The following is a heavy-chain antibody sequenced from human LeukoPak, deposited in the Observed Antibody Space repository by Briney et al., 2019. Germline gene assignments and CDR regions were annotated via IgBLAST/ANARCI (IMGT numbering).Heavy chain of an antibody. Sequence: ASVKVSCKASEYTFTRHTIHWVRQAPGQRLEWMGWINAGNGDTKYSQNFQGTVSITRDTSASTAYMELSSLRSEDTAVYHCARETSVTQNDAFDIWGQGTMVTVSS. CDR2: INAGNGDT. CDR3: ARETSVTQNDAFDI. CDR1: EYTFTRHT. D-gene: IGHD4-17*01. V-gene: IGHV1-3*01. J-gene: IGHJ3*02.